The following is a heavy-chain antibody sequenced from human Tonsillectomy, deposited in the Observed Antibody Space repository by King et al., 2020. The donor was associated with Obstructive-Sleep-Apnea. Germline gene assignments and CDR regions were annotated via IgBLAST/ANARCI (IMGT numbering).Heavy chain of an antibody. D-gene: IGHD6-13*01. CDR3: ARDWEAAAGTGVFDY. Sequence: VQLVESGGGVVQPGRSLRLSCAASGFTFSSYGMHWVRQAPGKGLEWVAVISYDGSDKYHADSVKGRFNISRDNSKNTLYLSMNTLRDEDMAVYYCARDWEAAAGTGVFDYWGQGTLVTVSS. CDR2: ISYDGSDK. CDR1: GFTFSSYG. V-gene: IGHV3-30-3*01. J-gene: IGHJ4*02.